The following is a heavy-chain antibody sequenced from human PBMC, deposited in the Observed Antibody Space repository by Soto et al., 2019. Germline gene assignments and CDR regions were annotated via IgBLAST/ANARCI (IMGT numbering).Heavy chain of an antibody. CDR1: GYTFTSYA. CDR2: INAGNGNT. Sequence: QVQLVQSGAEVKKPGASVKVSCKASGYTFTSYAMHWVRQAPGQRLEWMGWINAGNGNTKYSQKFQGRVTITRDTSASTAYMELSSLRSEDTAVYYCARGGYDFWSGYYVEMMDYWGQGTLVTVSS. V-gene: IGHV1-3*01. J-gene: IGHJ4*02. D-gene: IGHD3-3*01. CDR3: ARGGYDFWSGYYVEMMDY.